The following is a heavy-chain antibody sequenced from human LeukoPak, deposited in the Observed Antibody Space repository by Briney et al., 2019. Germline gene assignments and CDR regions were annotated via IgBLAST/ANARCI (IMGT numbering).Heavy chain of an antibody. V-gene: IGHV4-39*01. J-gene: IGHJ4*02. CDR1: GGSISSDNYY. CDR2: IYYSGTT. Sequence: PSETLSLTCTVSGGSISSDNYYWGWIRQPPGNGLEWIGSIYYSGTTYYNPSLKSRVTISVDTSKNQFSLKLSSVTAADTALYYCAKHYMGSSYNHGLDCWGQGTLVTVSS. D-gene: IGHD3-10*01. CDR3: AKHYMGSSYNHGLDC.